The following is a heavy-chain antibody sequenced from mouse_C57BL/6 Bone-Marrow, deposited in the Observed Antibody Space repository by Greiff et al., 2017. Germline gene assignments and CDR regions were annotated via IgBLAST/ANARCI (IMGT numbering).Heavy chain of an antibody. CDR3: ASDSTFDY. Sequence: VQLQQPGAELVKPGASVKLSCTASGFNITDYYMHWVKQRTEQGLEWIGRIDPEDGGTKYAPKFQGKATLTADTSSNTAYLRLSSLTSEDTAVYYCASDSTFDYWGQGTTLTVSS. CDR2: IDPEDGGT. D-gene: IGHD2-5*01. J-gene: IGHJ2*01. V-gene: IGHV14-2*01. CDR1: GFNITDYY.